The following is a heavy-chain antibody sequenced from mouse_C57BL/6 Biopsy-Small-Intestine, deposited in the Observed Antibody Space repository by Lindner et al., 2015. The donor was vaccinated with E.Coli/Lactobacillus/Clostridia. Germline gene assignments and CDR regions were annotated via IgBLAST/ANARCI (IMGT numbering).Heavy chain of an antibody. D-gene: IGHD1-1*01. V-gene: IGHV1-85*01. Sequence: VQLQESGPELVKPGASVKLSCKASGYTFTSYGLNWVKQRPGQGLEWIGWIYPREGSNEFNERFKGKATLTADTSSSTVYMELHSLTSEDSAVYFCARDLFYGSKSLLYWGQGTLVTVSA. CDR3: ARDLFYGSKSLLY. CDR1: GYTFTSYG. CDR2: IYPREGSN. J-gene: IGHJ3*01.